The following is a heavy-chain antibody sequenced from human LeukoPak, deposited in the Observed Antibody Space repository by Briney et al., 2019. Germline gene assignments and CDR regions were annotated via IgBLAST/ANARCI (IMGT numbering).Heavy chain of an antibody. V-gene: IGHV3-23*01. J-gene: IGHJ4*02. CDR2: ISGSGGST. Sequence: GGSLRLSCAASGFTFSSYAMSWVRQAPGKGLEWVSAISGSGGSTYYADSVKGRFTISRDNAKNSLYLQMNSLRAEDTAVYYCARARTFGGVINYWGQGTLVTVSS. CDR1: GFTFSSYA. D-gene: IGHD3-16*01. CDR3: ARARTFGGVINY.